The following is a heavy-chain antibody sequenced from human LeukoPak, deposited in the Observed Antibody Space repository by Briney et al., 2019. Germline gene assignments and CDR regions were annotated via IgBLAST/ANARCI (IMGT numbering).Heavy chain of an antibody. CDR1: GGSIRSYY. D-gene: IGHD3-10*01. Sequence: SETLSLTCTVSGGSIRSYYWSWIRQPAGKGLEWIGRVDGSRNTNYSPSLKSRITVSVDTSKNQFSLKLSSVTAADTAVYYCARDDGSGSYDSWGQGTLVTVPS. CDR3: ARDDGSGSYDS. CDR2: VDGSRNT. J-gene: IGHJ4*02. V-gene: IGHV4-4*07.